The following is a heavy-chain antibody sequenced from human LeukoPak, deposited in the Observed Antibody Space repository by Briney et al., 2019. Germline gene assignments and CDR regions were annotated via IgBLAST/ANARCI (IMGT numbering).Heavy chain of an antibody. CDR1: GFTFSDAW. CDR3: TTWSSQFDH. J-gene: IGHJ4*02. D-gene: IGHD6-6*01. V-gene: IGHV3-15*01. CDR2: IQSKTDGGTT. Sequence: GGSLRLSCAASGFTFSDAWMTWVRQAPGKGLECVGFIQSKTDGGTTDSATPVKGRFAVSRDDSKNTLYLQMNSLKTEDTAVYYCTTWSSQFDHWGQGTLVTVSS.